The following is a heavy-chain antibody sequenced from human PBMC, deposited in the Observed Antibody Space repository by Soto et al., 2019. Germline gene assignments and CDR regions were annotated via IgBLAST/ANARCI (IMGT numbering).Heavy chain of an antibody. V-gene: IGHV4-4*02. CDR2: IHHSAST. CDR3: AKMVGATLVDY. D-gene: IGHD1-26*01. J-gene: IGHJ4*02. Sequence: QVQLQESGPGLVKPSGTLSLTCTVSGASISSTSSGDWWSWVRQPPGKGLEWIGEIHHSASTNYNPSLKSRVNMSVDKSKNQFSLRLSSVTAADTAVYYCAKMVGATLVDYWGQGTLVTVSS. CDR1: GASISSTSSGDW.